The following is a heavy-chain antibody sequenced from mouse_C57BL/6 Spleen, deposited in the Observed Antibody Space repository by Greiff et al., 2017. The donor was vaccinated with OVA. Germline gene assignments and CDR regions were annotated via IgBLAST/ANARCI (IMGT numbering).Heavy chain of an antibody. V-gene: IGHV2-9-1*01. J-gene: IGHJ2*01. CDR2: IWTGGGT. CDR1: GFSLTSYA. D-gene: IGHD1-1*01. CDR3: ARNGDYYGSSYGEFDY. Sequence: VQVVESGPGLVAPSQSLSITCTVSGFSLTSYAISWVRQPPGKGLEWLGVIWTGGGTNYNSALKSRLSISKDNSKSQVFLKMNSLQTDDTARYYCARNGDYYGSSYGEFDYWGQGTTLTVSS.